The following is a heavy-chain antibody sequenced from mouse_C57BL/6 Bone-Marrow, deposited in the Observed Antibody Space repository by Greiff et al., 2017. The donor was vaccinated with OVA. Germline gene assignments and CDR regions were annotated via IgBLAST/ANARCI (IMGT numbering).Heavy chain of an antibody. D-gene: IGHD2-1*01. CDR3: TSYGNFDY. CDR1: GFNIQDDY. Sequence: VHVKQSGAELVRPGASVTLSCTASGFNIQDDYMHCVKQRPEQGLEWIGWIDPENGDTEYASKFQGKATITADTSSNTAYLQLSSLTSEDTAVYYCTSYGNFDYWGQGTTLTVSS. CDR2: IDPENGDT. V-gene: IGHV14-4*01. J-gene: IGHJ2*01.